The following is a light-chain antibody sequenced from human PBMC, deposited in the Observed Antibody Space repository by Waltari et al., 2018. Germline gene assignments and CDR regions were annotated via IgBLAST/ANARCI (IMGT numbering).Light chain of an antibody. CDR1: QSVSSY. J-gene: IGKJ5*01. Sequence: EIVLTQSPATLSLSPGERATLSCRASQSVSSYLTWYPQKTGQAPGLRIYDASNRATGIPAGFSGSGSGTDCTLSISSLEPEDVAVYYCQQRSNWLTFGQGTRLEIQ. V-gene: IGKV3-11*01. CDR2: DAS. CDR3: QQRSNWLT.